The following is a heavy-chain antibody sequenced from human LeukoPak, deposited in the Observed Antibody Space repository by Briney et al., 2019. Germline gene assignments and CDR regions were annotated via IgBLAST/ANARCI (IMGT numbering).Heavy chain of an antibody. Sequence: LGESLKISCKGSGYSFTSYWIGWVRQMPGKGLEWMGIIYPGDSDTRYSPSFQGQATISADKSISTAYLQWSSLKASDTAMYYCARQAEYYYDSSGYYSYFDYWGQGTLVTVSS. CDR2: IYPGDSDT. V-gene: IGHV5-51*01. J-gene: IGHJ4*02. CDR1: GYSFTSYW. D-gene: IGHD3-22*01. CDR3: ARQAEYYYDSSGYYSYFDY.